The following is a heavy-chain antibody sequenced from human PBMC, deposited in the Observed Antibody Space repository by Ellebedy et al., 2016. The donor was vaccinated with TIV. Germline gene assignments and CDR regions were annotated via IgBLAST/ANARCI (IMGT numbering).Heavy chain of an antibody. CDR1: GFTFTDFY. D-gene: IGHD6-25*01. CDR3: AKEIRTGSSAGFDV. CDR2: IGESGRNT. J-gene: IGHJ3*01. V-gene: IGHV3-11*01. Sequence: GESLKISCAASGFTFTDFYMAWIRQAPGKGLEWVSHIGESGRNTNYADSVKGRFTISRDNAKNSLFLQINTLRADDTAVYYCAKEIRTGSSAGFDVWGQGTMVTVSS.